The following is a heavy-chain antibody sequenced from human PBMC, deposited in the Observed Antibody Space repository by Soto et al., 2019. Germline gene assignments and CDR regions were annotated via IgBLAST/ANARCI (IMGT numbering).Heavy chain of an antibody. Sequence: GGSLRLSCAASGFTFRNYGMNWVRQAPGKGLEWVSYIGIGSSTKYYADSVKGRFTISRDNAKNSLYLQMNSLRAEDMAVYYCARDQLYYNDISGRPLNAFDVWGQGTRVTVSS. CDR2: IGIGSSTK. CDR3: ARDQLYYNDISGRPLNAFDV. D-gene: IGHD3-22*01. J-gene: IGHJ3*01. V-gene: IGHV3-48*01. CDR1: GFTFRNYG.